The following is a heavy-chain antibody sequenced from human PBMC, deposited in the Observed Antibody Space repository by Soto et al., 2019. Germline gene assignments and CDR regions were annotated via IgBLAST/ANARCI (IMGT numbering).Heavy chain of an antibody. CDR1: GGSISSYY. D-gene: IGHD6-13*01. CDR3: SGIDSSSWYNWFDP. Sequence: TSETLSLTCTVSGGSISSYYWSWIRQPPGKGLEWIGYIYYSGSTNYNPSLKSRVTISVDTSKNQFSLKLSSVTAADTAVYYCSGIDSSSWYNWFDPWGQGTLVTVSS. CDR2: IYYSGST. J-gene: IGHJ5*02. V-gene: IGHV4-59*08.